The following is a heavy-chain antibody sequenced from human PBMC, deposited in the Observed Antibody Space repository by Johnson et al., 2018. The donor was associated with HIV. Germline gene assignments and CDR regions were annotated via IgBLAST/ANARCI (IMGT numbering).Heavy chain of an antibody. V-gene: IGHV3-53*01. CDR3: AKGDYYDTRAAFDI. Sequence: VQLVESGGGLIQPGGSLRLSCAASGFTVSSNYMSWVRQAPGKGLEWVSVIYSAGSTYYADSVKGRFTISRDNSKNTLYLQMNSVRAEDTAIYYCAKGDYYDTRAAFDIWGQGTMFTVSS. CDR2: IYSAGST. CDR1: GFTVSSNY. D-gene: IGHD3-22*01. J-gene: IGHJ3*02.